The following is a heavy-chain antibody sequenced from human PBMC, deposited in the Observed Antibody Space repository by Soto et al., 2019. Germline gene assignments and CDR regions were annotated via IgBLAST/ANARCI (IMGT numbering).Heavy chain of an antibody. J-gene: IGHJ4*02. CDR3: EKDSRFEAVAGALAY. D-gene: IGHD6-19*01. Sequence: QVQLVESGGGVVQPGRSLRLSCAASGFTFSSYGMHWVRQAPGKGLEWVAVISYDGSNKYYADSVKGRFTISRDNPKNALYLQMKSLRAEDTAVYYCEKDSRFEAVAGALAYWGQGTLVTVSS. CDR1: GFTFSSYG. CDR2: ISYDGSNK. V-gene: IGHV3-30*18.